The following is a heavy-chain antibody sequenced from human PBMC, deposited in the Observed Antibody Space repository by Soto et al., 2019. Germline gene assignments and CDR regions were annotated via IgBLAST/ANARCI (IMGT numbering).Heavy chain of an antibody. V-gene: IGHV3-21*01. CDR1: GFTFSGYS. Sequence: GGSLRLSCAASGFTFSGYSMNWVRQAPGKGLEWVSSISSSSYIYYADSVKGRFTISRDNAKNSLYLQMNSLRAEDTAVYYCALTREYSGYEYSPIDYWGQGTLVTVSS. D-gene: IGHD5-12*01. CDR3: ALTREYSGYEYSPIDY. CDR2: ISSSSYI. J-gene: IGHJ4*02.